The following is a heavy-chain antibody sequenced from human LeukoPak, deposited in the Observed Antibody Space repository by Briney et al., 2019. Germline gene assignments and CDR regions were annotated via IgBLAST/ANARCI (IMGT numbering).Heavy chain of an antibody. Sequence: GGSLRLSCAASGFTFSDYGMSWVRQAPGKGLEWISSISSTGGTTYYADSVKGRFTISRDNSKNTLFLQVNSLRAEDTAIYYCAKDPRTESLRYFDYWGQGTLVTVSS. CDR3: AKDPRTESLRYFDY. CDR2: ISSTGGTT. J-gene: IGHJ4*02. D-gene: IGHD3-9*01. V-gene: IGHV3-23*01. CDR1: GFTFSDYG.